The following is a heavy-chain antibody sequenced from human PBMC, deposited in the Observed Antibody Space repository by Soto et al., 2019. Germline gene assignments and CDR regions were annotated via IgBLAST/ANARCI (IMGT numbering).Heavy chain of an antibody. CDR3: AREWELPNYYGMDV. D-gene: IGHD1-26*01. CDR1: GFTVSSTY. CDR2: IYSGGST. Sequence: EVQLVESGGGLIQPGGSLRLSCAASGFTVSSTYMSWVRQAPGKGLEWVSVIYSGGSTYYADSVKGRFTISRDNSKNTVHLQMNSLRAEDTAVYYCAREWELPNYYGMDVWGQGTTVTVSS. J-gene: IGHJ6*02. V-gene: IGHV3-53*01.